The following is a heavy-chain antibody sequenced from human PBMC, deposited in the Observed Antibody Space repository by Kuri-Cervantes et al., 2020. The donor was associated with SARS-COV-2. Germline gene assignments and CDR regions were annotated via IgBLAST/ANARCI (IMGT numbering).Heavy chain of an antibody. V-gene: IGHV3-33*01. D-gene: IGHD3-10*01. CDR2: IWYDGKNE. J-gene: IGHJ6*03. CDR1: GITFGDYT. CDR3: ATGAANSYMDV. Sequence: GGSLRLSCTTSGITFGDYTMSWFRQAPGKGLEWVSVIWYDGKNEYYAGSVKGRFNISRDTAKNTVSLHMNSLRAEDTAMYYCATGAANSYMDVWGRGTTVTVSS.